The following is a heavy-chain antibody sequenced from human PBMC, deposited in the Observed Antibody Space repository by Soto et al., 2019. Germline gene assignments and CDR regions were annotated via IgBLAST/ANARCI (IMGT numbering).Heavy chain of an antibody. CDR1: GGSISSGGYY. CDR3: TRGGKAAAAPPYS. J-gene: IGHJ4*02. D-gene: IGHD6-13*01. Sequence: QVQLQESGPGLVKPSQTLSLTCTVSGGSISSGGYYWSWIRQHPGKGLEWIGYIYYSGSTYYNPSPKRRVTIPVATSKNQFSPKLSSVPAADTAVYYCTRGGKAAAAPPYSWGQGTLVTVSS. V-gene: IGHV4-31*03. CDR2: IYYSGST.